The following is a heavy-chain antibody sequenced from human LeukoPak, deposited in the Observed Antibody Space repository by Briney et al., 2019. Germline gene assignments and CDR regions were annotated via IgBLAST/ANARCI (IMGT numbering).Heavy chain of an antibody. J-gene: IGHJ4*02. Sequence: SGPTLVKPTQTLTLTCTSSGFSLSTSGVAVGWIRQPPGKALEWLALIFWDDDKRYSPSLRSRLTITKDTSKNQLVLTMPNMDPVDTATYYCAHRAVAGAYYFDYWGQGTLVTVSS. CDR1: GFSLSTSGVA. D-gene: IGHD6-19*01. CDR2: IFWDDDK. V-gene: IGHV2-5*02. CDR3: AHRAVAGAYYFDY.